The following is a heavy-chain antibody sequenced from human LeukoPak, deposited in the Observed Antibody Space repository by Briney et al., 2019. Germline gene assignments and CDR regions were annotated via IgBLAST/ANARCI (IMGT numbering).Heavy chain of an antibody. Sequence: ASVKVSCKASGYTFTSYDINWVRQATGQGLEWMGWMNPNSGNTGYAQKFQGRVTMTRNTSISTAYMELSSLRSEDTAVYYCAREYYDFWSGYYPGGGDYYYGMDVWGQGTTVTVSS. CDR2: MNPNSGNT. V-gene: IGHV1-8*01. D-gene: IGHD3-3*01. CDR1: GYTFTSYD. CDR3: AREYYDFWSGYYPGGGDYYYGMDV. J-gene: IGHJ6*02.